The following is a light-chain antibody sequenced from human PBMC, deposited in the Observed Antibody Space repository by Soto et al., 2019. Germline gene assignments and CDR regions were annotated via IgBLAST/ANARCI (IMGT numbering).Light chain of an antibody. CDR1: GSSIGTNT. CDR3: AAWDGSLNNVL. CDR2: ANN. Sequence: QSVLTQPPSASGTPGQRVSISCSGSGSSIGTNTVNWYRQLPGTAPKLLIYANNQRPSGVPDRFSGSKSGTSASLAISGLQSEDEAEYYCAAWDGSLNNVLFGGGIKLTVL. V-gene: IGLV1-44*01. J-gene: IGLJ2*01.